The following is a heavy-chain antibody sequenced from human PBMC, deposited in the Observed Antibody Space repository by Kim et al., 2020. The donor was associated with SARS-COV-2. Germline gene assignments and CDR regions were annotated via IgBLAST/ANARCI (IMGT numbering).Heavy chain of an antibody. CDR2: ISAGGGAR. CDR1: GFTFTDYA. CDR3: AKGRGTMTSNWPYVFDF. D-gene: IGHD3-22*01. Sequence: GGSLRLSCEASGFTFTDYAMSWVRQAPGKGLEWVSGISAGGGARYYADSVRGRVTISRDNSKSTFYLQMNSLRGEDTALYYCAKGRGTMTSNWPYVFDFWGQGTTVTVSS. V-gene: IGHV3-23*01. J-gene: IGHJ3*01.